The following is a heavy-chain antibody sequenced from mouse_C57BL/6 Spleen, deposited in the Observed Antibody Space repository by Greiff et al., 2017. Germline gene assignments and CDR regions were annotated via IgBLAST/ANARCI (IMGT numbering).Heavy chain of an antibody. J-gene: IGHJ2*01. CDR1: GYTFTDYY. Sequence: EVMLQQSGPELVKPGASVKISCKASGYTFTDYYMNWVKQSHGKSLEWIGDINPNNGGTSYNQKFKGKATLTVDKSSSTAYMELRSLTSEDSAVYYCARGKLDYFDYWGQGTTLTVSS. V-gene: IGHV1-26*01. CDR3: ARGKLDYFDY. CDR2: INPNNGGT.